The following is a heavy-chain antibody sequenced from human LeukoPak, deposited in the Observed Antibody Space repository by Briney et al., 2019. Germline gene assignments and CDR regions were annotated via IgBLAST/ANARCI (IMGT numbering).Heavy chain of an antibody. CDR2: ISAYNGNT. CDR1: GYTFTSYG. CDR3: ARDLRIAVAGDFDY. D-gene: IGHD6-19*01. Sequence: GASVKVSCKASGYTFTSYGISWVRQAPGQGLEWMGWISAYNGNTNYAQKLQGRVTMTTDTSTSTAYMELRSLRSDDTDVYYCARDLRIAVAGDFDYWGQGTLVTVSS. J-gene: IGHJ4*02. V-gene: IGHV1-18*01.